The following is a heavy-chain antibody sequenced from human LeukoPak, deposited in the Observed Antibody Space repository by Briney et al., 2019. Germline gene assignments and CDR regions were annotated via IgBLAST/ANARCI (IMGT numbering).Heavy chain of an antibody. CDR1: GGSISSSSYY. J-gene: IGHJ4*02. CDR2: IYYSGST. CDR3: ARHLSPYYYDSSDSIDY. D-gene: IGHD3-22*01. V-gene: IGHV4-39*01. Sequence: SETLSLTCTVSGGSISSSSYYWGWIRQPPGKGLEWIGSIYYSGSTYYNPSLKSRVTISVDTSKNQFSLKLSSVTAADTAVYYCARHLSPYYYDSSDSIDYWGQGTLVTVSS.